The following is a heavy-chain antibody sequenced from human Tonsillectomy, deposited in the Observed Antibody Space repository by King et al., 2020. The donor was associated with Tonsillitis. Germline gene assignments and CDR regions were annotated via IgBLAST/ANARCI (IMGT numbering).Heavy chain of an antibody. CDR1: GFTFSSYA. Sequence: DVQLVESGGGLVQPGGSLRLSCAASGFTFSSYAMNWVRQAPGKGLEWVSVIIGSGGSTYYADFVKGRFTISRDNSKNTVYLQMNSLRAEDTAVYYCAKGPGILTGYYDSWGQGTRSPSPQ. J-gene: IGHJ4*02. CDR2: IIGSGGST. CDR3: AKGPGILTGYYDS. D-gene: IGHD3-9*01. V-gene: IGHV3-23*04.